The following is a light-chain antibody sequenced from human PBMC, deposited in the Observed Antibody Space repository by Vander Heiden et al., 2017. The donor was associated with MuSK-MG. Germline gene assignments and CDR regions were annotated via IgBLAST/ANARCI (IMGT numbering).Light chain of an antibody. J-gene: IGLJ3*02. Sequence: SYELPPPPSVSVSPGQTASITCPGDKFGDKFACWYQPKPGQSPVLVIYQDSQRPAGIPERFSAANSRNTATLTISGSQALDEADYYCQAWDNSTVVFGGGTKLIVL. V-gene: IGLV3-1*01. CDR2: QDS. CDR3: QAWDNSTVV. CDR1: KFGDKF.